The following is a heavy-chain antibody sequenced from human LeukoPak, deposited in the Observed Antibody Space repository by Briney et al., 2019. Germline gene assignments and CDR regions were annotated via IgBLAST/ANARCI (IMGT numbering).Heavy chain of an antibody. D-gene: IGHD6-19*01. Sequence: SETLSLTCTVSGDSISSTNYYWGWIRQPPGKGLEWIGSIYYSGSTFNNPSLKSRVTISVDTSKNQFSLKVSSMTAADTAVYYCARGPAQWLVRNYYYYMDVWGKGTTVTVSS. CDR2: IYYSGST. CDR1: GDSISSTNYY. V-gene: IGHV4-39*07. J-gene: IGHJ6*03. CDR3: ARGPAQWLVRNYYYYMDV.